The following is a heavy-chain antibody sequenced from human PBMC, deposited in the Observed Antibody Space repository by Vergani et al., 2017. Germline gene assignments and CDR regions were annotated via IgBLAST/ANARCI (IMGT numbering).Heavy chain of an antibody. CDR2: IYHSGST. V-gene: IGHV4-4*03. CDR1: GGSISSSNW. CDR3: ARNPYCSGGSCYPYYYYGMDV. Sequence: QVQLQESGPGLVKPPGTLSLTCAVSGGSISSSNWWSWVRQPPGKGLEWIGEIYHSGSTNYNPSLKSRVTISVDKSKNQFSLKLSSVTAADTAVYYCARNPYCSGGSCYPYYYYGMDVWGQGTTVTVSS. D-gene: IGHD2-15*01. J-gene: IGHJ6*02.